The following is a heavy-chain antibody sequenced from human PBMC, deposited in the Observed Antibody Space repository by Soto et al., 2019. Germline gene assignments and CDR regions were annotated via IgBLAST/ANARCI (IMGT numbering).Heavy chain of an antibody. J-gene: IGHJ5*02. V-gene: IGHV2-5*02. Sequence: SGPTLVNPTQTLTLTCSFSGFSLSTSEVGVGWIRQPPGKALEWLAHIYWDENNRYNPSLRSRLPITKDTSKGHVVLTMINVHPVHTATFFCARLFCSSSGDYYNGWVDPWGQGMLVSAAS. CDR2: IYWDENN. CDR3: ARLFCSSSGDYYNGWVDP. D-gene: IGHD3-10*01. CDR1: GFSLSTSEVG.